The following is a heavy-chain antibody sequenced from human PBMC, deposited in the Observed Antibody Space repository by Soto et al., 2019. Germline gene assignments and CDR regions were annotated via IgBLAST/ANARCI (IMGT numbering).Heavy chain of an antibody. J-gene: IGHJ4*02. CDR1: GFTFSSYA. CDR2: ISGSGGST. Sequence: GGSLGLSCAASGFTFSSYAMSWVRQAPGKGLEWVSAISGSGGSTYYADSVKGRFTISRDNSKNTLYLQMNSLRAEDTAVYYCAKDKPGRRITGTCGYWGQGTLVTVSS. D-gene: IGHD1-20*01. CDR3: AKDKPGRRITGTCGY. V-gene: IGHV3-23*01.